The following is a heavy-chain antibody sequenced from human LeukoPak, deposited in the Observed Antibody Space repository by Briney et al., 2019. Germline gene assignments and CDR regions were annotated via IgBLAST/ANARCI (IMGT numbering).Heavy chain of an antibody. CDR1: GGSFSGYY. CDR2: INHSGST. D-gene: IGHD3-10*02. J-gene: IGHJ5*02. V-gene: IGHV4-34*01. CDR3: AREITMIEDSWFDP. Sequence: SETLSLTCAVYGGSFSGYYWSWIRQPPGKGLEWIGEINHSGSTNYNPSLKSRVTISVDTSKNQFSLKLSSVTAADTAVYYCAREITMIEDSWFDPWGQGTLVTVSS.